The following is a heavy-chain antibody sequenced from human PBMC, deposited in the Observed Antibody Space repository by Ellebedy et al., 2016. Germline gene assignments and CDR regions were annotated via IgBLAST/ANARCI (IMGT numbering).Heavy chain of an antibody. J-gene: IGHJ4*02. D-gene: IGHD6-19*01. CDR2: ISGSGGST. Sequence: GESLKISXAASGFTFSSYAMSWVRQAPGKGLEWVSAISGSGGSTYYADSVKGRFTISRDNSKNTLYLQMNSLRAEDTAVYYCASSGPIAVADNWGQGTLVTVSS. CDR3: ASSGPIAVADN. CDR1: GFTFSSYA. V-gene: IGHV3-23*01.